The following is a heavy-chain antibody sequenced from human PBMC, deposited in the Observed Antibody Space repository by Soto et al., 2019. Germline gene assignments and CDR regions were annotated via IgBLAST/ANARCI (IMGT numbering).Heavy chain of an antibody. CDR1: GYTFTSYW. J-gene: IGHJ4*02. CDR3: ARQPDYNILTGYLYYFDY. Sequence: GESLKISCKASGYTFTSYWIGWVRQMPGKGLEWMGFIYPGDSDARYSPSFEGQVTISVDKSINTAYLRWNSLKASDTAIYYCARQPDYNILTGYLYYFDYWGQGTPVTVSS. D-gene: IGHD3-9*01. CDR2: IYPGDSDA. V-gene: IGHV5-51*01.